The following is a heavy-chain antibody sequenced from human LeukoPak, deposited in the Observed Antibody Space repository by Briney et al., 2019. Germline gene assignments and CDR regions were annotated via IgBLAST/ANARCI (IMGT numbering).Heavy chain of an antibody. D-gene: IGHD2/OR15-2a*01. CDR2: ISGSGGST. Sequence: GGSLRLSCAASEFTFSSYAMSWVRQVPGKGLEWVSAISGSGGSTYYADSVKGRFTISRDNSKNTLYLQMNSLRAEDTAVYYCAKENQGIKGPLDYWGQGTLVTVSS. CDR3: AKENQGIKGPLDY. V-gene: IGHV3-23*01. J-gene: IGHJ4*02. CDR1: EFTFSSYA.